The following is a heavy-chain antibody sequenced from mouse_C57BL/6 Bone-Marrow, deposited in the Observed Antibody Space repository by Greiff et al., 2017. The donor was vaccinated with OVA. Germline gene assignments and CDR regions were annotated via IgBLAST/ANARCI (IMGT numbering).Heavy chain of an antibody. CDR2: ISSGGSYT. V-gene: IGHV5-6*01. CDR1: GFTFSSYG. Sequence: EVQLLESGGDLVKPGGSLKLSCAASGFTFSSYGMSWVRQTPDKRLEWVATISSGGSYTYYPDSVKGRFTISRDNATNTLYLQMSRLKADDAAVSSCARRDAPWFAYGGQGNVVTVTA. J-gene: IGHJ3*01. CDR3: ARRDAPWFAY.